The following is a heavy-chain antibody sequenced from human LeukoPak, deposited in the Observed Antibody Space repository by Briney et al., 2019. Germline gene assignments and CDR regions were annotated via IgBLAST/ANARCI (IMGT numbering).Heavy chain of an antibody. V-gene: IGHV3-53*01. Sequence: GGSLRLSCAASGFXVSSNYISWVRQAPGKGLEWVSVIYSGGSTYYADSVKGRFTISRDNSKNTLYLQMNNLRAEDTAVYYCARDQTCSGGSCYSVTWGQGTLVTVSS. CDR1: GFXVSSNY. CDR3: ARDQTCSGGSCYSVT. CDR2: IYSGGST. J-gene: IGHJ4*02. D-gene: IGHD2-15*01.